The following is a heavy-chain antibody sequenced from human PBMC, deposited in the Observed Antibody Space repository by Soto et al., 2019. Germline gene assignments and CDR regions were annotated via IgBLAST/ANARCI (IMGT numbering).Heavy chain of an antibody. CDR3: AKAGTYSIAVAGPNFDY. CDR2: ISGSGGST. Sequence: LRLSCAASGFTFSSYAMSWVRQAPGKGLEWVSAISGSGGSTYYADSVKGRFTISRDNSKNTLYLQMNSLRAEDTAVYYCAKAGTYSIAVAGPNFDYWGQGTLVTVSS. J-gene: IGHJ4*02. D-gene: IGHD6-19*01. V-gene: IGHV3-23*01. CDR1: GFTFSSYA.